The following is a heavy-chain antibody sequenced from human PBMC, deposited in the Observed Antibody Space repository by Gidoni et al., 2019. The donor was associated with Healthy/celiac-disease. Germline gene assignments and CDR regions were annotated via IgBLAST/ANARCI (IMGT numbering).Heavy chain of an antibody. Sequence: QVQLVESGGGVVQPGRSLRLPCAASGFTFSSYGMPWVRQAPGKGLEWVAVISDDGSNKYSADSVKGRFTISRDNSKNTLYLQMNSLRAEDTAVYYCAKGYSSWYLGYWGQGTLVTVSS. CDR3: AKGYSSWYLGY. V-gene: IGHV3-30*18. D-gene: IGHD6-13*01. CDR2: ISDDGSNK. CDR1: GFTFSSYG. J-gene: IGHJ4*02.